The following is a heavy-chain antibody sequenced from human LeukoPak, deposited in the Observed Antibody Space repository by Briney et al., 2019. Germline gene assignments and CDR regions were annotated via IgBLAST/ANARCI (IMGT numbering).Heavy chain of an antibody. D-gene: IGHD4/OR15-4a*01. CDR2: ISSSSNYI. Sequence: GGSLRLSCAASGFTFSSYCMNWVRQAPGKGLEWVSSISSSSNYIYYADSVKGRFTISRDNVKNSLDLQMNSLRADDTAFYYCARDTLGEGEDANYAVYYFDFWGQGTVVTVSS. J-gene: IGHJ4*02. CDR3: ARDTLGEGEDANYAVYYFDF. V-gene: IGHV3-21*01. CDR1: GFTFSSYC.